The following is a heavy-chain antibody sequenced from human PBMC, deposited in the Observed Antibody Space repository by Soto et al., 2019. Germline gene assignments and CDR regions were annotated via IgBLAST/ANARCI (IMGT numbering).Heavy chain of an antibody. CDR1: GFTFSNYG. CDR3: AKDHLTTTVTTVGY. CDR2: ISYHGSDK. J-gene: IGHJ4*02. V-gene: IGHV3-30*18. D-gene: IGHD4-17*01. Sequence: QVQLVESGGGVVQPGRSLRLSCAASGFTFSNYGMHWVRQAPGKGLAWVAVISYHGSDKYYADSVKGRFTISRDNSKNTLNLQIDGLRAEDTAVYYWAKDHLTTTVTTVGYWGQGTLVTVSS.